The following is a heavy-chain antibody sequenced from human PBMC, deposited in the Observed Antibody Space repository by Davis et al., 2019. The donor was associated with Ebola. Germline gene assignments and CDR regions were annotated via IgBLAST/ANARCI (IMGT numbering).Heavy chain of an antibody. CDR1: GFTFTRFP. V-gene: IGHV3-30*04. D-gene: IGHD2-21*02. J-gene: IGHJ2*01. CDR2: ISYDGSNK. CDR3: VRDPALVVTGGGWFFGL. Sequence: GESLKISCAASGFTFTRFPMHWVRQAPGKGLEWVAIISYDGSNKYYADSVKGRFTISRDNSKNMLYLQMNSLRAEDTAVYYCVRDPALVVTGGGWFFGLWGRGTLVTVSS.